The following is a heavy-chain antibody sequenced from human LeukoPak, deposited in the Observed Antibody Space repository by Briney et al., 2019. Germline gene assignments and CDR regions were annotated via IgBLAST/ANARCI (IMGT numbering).Heavy chain of an antibody. Sequence: GGSLRLSCVVSGFTFSTFAITWVRQAPGRAREGVSSIGGSGTYTNYADSVRGRFTISRDNSKNTLYLQMNSLRAEDTAVYYCRRDPNGEYVGAFEFWGQGKVVSVSS. CDR2: IGGSGTYT. CDR1: GFTFSTFA. D-gene: IGHD2-8*01. V-gene: IGHV3-23*01. CDR3: RRDPNGEYVGAFEF. J-gene: IGHJ3*01.